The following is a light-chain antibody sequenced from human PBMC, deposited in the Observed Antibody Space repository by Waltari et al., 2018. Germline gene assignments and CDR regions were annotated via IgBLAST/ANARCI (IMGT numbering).Light chain of an antibody. CDR1: QSINNN. CDR3: QHYNDWST. V-gene: IGKV3-15*01. CDR2: GAS. Sequence: EIVMTQSPATLPVSPGEKVTLSCRASQSINNNLAWYQQRPGQGPRLLIYGASTRATGIPARFTGSWSGTEFTLTISSMQSEDFAVYYCQHYNDWSTFGGGTKVEI. J-gene: IGKJ4*01.